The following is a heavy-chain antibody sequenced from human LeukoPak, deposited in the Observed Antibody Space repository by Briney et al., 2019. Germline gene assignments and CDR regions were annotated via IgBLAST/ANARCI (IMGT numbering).Heavy chain of an antibody. D-gene: IGHD3-10*01. CDR3: ARASRDYYGSGSYFDVFDY. CDR2: ST. Sequence: STYYNPSLKSRVTISVDTSKNQFSLKLSSVTAADTAVYYCARASRDYYGSGSYFDVFDYWGQGTLVTVSS. V-gene: IGHV4-30-2*05. J-gene: IGHJ4*02.